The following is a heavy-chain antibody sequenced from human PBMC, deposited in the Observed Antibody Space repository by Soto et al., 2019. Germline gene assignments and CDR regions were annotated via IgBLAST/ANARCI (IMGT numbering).Heavy chain of an antibody. J-gene: IGHJ6*02. CDR2: ISSSSSTI. CDR1: GFTFSSYS. V-gene: IGHV3-48*02. CDR3: ARDIYRRVGATRGEYYYYGMDV. D-gene: IGHD1-26*01. Sequence: GGSLRLSCAASGFTFSSYSMNWVRQAPGKGLEWVSYISSSSSTIYYADSVKGRFTISRDNAKNSLYLQMNSLRDEDTAVYYCARDIYRRVGATRGEYYYYGMDVWGQGTTVTVS.